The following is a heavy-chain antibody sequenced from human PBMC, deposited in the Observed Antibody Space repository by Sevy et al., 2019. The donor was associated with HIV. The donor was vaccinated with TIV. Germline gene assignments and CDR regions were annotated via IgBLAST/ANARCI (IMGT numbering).Heavy chain of an antibody. CDR1: GFTFSSYA. CDR3: AKDLSRPLEWLLSLTLYFDY. Sequence: GGSLRLSCAASGFTFSSYAMSWVRQAPGKGLEWVSAISGSGGSTYYADSVKGRFTISRDNSKNTLYLQMNSLRAEDTAVYYCAKDLSRPLEWLLSLTLYFDYWGQRTLVTVSS. V-gene: IGHV3-23*01. J-gene: IGHJ4*02. CDR2: ISGSGGST. D-gene: IGHD3-3*01.